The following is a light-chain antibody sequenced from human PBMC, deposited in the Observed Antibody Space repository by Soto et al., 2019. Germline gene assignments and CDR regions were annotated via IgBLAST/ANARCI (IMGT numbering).Light chain of an antibody. J-gene: IGKJ4*01. CDR2: GAS. Sequence: EIVMTQSPATLSVSPGEGAALSCRASHSVSSSLAWYQQKPGQAPRLRLYGASSRATGIPARFSGSGSGKEFTLTISSRQSEDFAFYYCQQYDSGPRIFGGGTKV. V-gene: IGKV3-15*01. CDR3: QQYDSGPRI. CDR1: HSVSSS.